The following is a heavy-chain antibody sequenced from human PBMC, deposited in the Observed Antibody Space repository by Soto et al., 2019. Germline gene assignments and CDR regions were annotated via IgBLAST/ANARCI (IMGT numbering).Heavy chain of an antibody. CDR1: GYTFTNYG. CDR3: ARDEPGYGDYWGDFDY. V-gene: IGHV1-18*01. J-gene: IGHJ4*02. Sequence: QVQLVQSGAEVKKPGASVKVSCKASGYTFTNYGITWVRQAPGQGLEWMGWISAYNGDTSYPQKLQGRVTMTTDTSTSTAYMELRSLRSDDTAVYYCARDEPGYGDYWGDFDYWGQGTLVTVSS. D-gene: IGHD4-17*01. CDR2: ISAYNGDT.